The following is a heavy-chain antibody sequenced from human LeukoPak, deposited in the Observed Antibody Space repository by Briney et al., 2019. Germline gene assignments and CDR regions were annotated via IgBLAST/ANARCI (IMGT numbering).Heavy chain of an antibody. CDR2: ISHDGSSE. CDR3: ARDFPWFDL. CDR1: GFTFSSLG. Sequence: GRSLRLSCAASGFTFSSLGMYWVRQAPAKGLEWVAIISHDGSSEFYADSVKGRFTISRDISKNTLYLQMNSLRAEDTAVYYCARDFPWFDLWGQGTLVTVSS. J-gene: IGHJ5*02. V-gene: IGHV3-30*03.